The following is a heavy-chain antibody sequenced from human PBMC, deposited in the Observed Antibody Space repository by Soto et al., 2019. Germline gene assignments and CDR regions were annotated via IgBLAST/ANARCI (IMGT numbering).Heavy chain of an antibody. CDR1: GGSISSRGYY. CDR3: ARAAITIFGEDNYYYYYGMDV. J-gene: IGHJ6*02. D-gene: IGHD3-3*01. CDR2: IYYSGST. Sequence: PSETLSLTCTVSGGSISSRGYYWSWIRQPPGKGLEWIGYIYYSGSTYYNPSLKSRVTISVDTSKNQFSLKLSSVTAADTAVYYCARAAITIFGEDNYYYYYGMDVWGQGTTVTVSS. V-gene: IGHV4-30-4*01.